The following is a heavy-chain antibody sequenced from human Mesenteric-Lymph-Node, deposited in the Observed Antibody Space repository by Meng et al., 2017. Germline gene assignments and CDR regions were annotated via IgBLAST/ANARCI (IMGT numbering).Heavy chain of an antibody. V-gene: IGHV4-30-4*08. D-gene: IGHD3-22*01. Sequence: VRAQATGPGWVQPSQTPSLTLTCSGGATGSGCCYCSWIRQPPGRWMEWVGFIAYSGSTYSNPSLTIRDTISVATYTTQFSLKLSFVTAADTAVYYCARTHFYASRNYGFDYWGQGTLVTVSS. CDR2: IAYSGST. J-gene: IGHJ4*02. CDR3: ARTHFYASRNYGFDY. CDR1: GGATGSGCCY.